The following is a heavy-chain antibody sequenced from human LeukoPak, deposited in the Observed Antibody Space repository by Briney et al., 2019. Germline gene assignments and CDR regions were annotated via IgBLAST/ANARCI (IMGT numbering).Heavy chain of an antibody. CDR2: MIPNSGNT. J-gene: IGHJ4*02. D-gene: IGHD4-17*01. CDR1: EYTFTSYD. V-gene: IGHV1-8*01. CDR3: ARDVATVTRPPVDY. Sequence: GASVKVSCKASEYTFTSYDINWVRQATGQGLEWMGWMIPNSGNTGYAQKFQGRVTMTRNTSISTAYMELSRLRSDDTAVYYCARDVATVTRPPVDYWGQGTLVTVSS.